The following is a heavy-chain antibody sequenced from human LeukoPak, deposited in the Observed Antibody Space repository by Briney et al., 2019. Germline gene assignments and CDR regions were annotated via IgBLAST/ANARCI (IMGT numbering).Heavy chain of an antibody. V-gene: IGHV4-61*02. D-gene: IGHD3-22*01. J-gene: IGHJ3*02. CDR2: IYTSGST. Sequence: PSQTLSLTCTVSGGSISSGSYYWSWIRQPAGKGLEWIGRIYTSGSTNYNPSLKSRVTISLDTSKNQFSLKLSSVTAADTAVYYCARDSRITMIVVPFDIWGQGTMVTVSS. CDR3: ARDSRITMIVVPFDI. CDR1: GGSISSGSYY.